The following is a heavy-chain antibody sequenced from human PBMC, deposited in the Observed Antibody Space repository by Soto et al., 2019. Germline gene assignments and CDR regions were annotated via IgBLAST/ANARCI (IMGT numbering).Heavy chain of an antibody. V-gene: IGHV1-18*01. CDR2: ISAYNGNT. CDR3: ARHPVRYSYARYYYYGMDV. CDR1: GYTFTSYG. J-gene: IGHJ6*02. D-gene: IGHD5-18*01. Sequence: GASVKVSCKASGYTFTSYGISWVRQAPGQGLEWMGWISAYNGNTNYAQKLQGRVTMTTDTSTSTAYMELRSLRSDDTAVYYCARHPVRYSYARYYYYGMDVWGQGTTVTVSS.